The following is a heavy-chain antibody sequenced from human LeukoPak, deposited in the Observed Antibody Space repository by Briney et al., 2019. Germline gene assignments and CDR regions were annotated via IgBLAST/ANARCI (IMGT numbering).Heavy chain of an antibody. CDR2: IYYSGST. D-gene: IGHD1-14*01. Sequence: SETLSLTCTVSGGSISNYYWSWIRQPPGMGLEWIGYIYYSGSTNYNPSLKSRVTISVDTPKKQFSLKLSSVTAADTAVYYCARSIPGRYYYYYMDVWGKGTTVTISS. CDR3: ARSIPGRYYYYYMDV. J-gene: IGHJ6*03. CDR1: GGSISNYY. V-gene: IGHV4-59*01.